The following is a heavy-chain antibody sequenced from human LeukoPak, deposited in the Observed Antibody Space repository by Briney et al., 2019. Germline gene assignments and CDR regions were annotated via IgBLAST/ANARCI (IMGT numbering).Heavy chain of an antibody. CDR3: AKNGQSGFSFDP. J-gene: IGHJ5*02. D-gene: IGHD1-26*01. V-gene: IGHV4-39*07. CDR2: IYYSGST. CDR1: GGSISSSSYY. Sequence: PSETLSLTCTVSGGSISSSSYYWGWIRQPPGKGLEWIGSIYYSGSTYYNPSLKSRVTISADTSKNQISLKLSSVTAADTAVYHCAKNGQSGFSFDPWGQGTLVTVSS.